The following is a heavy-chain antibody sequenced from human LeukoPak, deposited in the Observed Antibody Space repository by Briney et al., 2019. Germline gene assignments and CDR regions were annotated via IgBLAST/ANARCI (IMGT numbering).Heavy chain of an antibody. CDR3: AKSGDGSGWHYFDS. CDR2: ISGSGGAT. J-gene: IGHJ4*02. CDR1: GFTFSNNG. V-gene: IGHV3-23*01. D-gene: IGHD6-19*01. Sequence: PGGSLRLSCAASGFTFSNNGMSWVRQAPGKGLEWVSGISGSGGATNYADSVRGRFTISRDNSKKTLYLQMNSLRAEDTAVYYCAKSGDGSGWHYFDSWGQGALVTVSS.